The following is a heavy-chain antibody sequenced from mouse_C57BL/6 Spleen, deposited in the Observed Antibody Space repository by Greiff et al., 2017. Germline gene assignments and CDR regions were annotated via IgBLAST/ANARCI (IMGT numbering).Heavy chain of an antibody. CDR3: ARPLYGSSYWFAY. CDR2: IDPANGNT. CDR1: GFNIKNTY. D-gene: IGHD1-1*01. J-gene: IGHJ3*01. V-gene: IGHV14-3*01. Sequence: VQLQQSVAELVRPGASVKLSCTASGFNIKNTYMHWVKQRPEQGLEWIGRIDPANGNTKYAPKFQGKATITADSSSNTAYLQLSSLTSEDTAIYYCARPLYGSSYWFAYWGQGTLVTVSA.